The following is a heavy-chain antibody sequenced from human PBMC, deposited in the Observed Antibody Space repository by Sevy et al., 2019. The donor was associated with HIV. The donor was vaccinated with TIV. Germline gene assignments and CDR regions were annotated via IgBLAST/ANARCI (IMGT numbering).Heavy chain of an antibody. Sequence: SETLSLTCTVSGGSISSYYWSWIRQPPGKGLEWIGYIYYSGSTNYNPSLKSRVTISVDTSKNQFSLKLSSGTAADTAVYYCARTLYYVHSFDYWGQGTLVTVSS. V-gene: IGHV4-59*13. CDR3: ARTLYYVHSFDY. CDR1: GGSISSYY. J-gene: IGHJ4*02. CDR2: IYYSGST. D-gene: IGHD1-26*01.